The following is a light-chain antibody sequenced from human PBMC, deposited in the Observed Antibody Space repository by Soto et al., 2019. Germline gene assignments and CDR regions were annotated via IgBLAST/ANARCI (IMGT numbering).Light chain of an antibody. V-gene: IGLV2-14*01. CDR1: SSDVGGYNY. CDR3: SSYGSTSTRYV. Sequence: QSALTQPAPVSGSPGQSISISCTGTSSDVGGYNYVSWYQQHPGKAPKLMIYEVSNRPSGVSNRFSGSKSGNTASLTISGLQAEDEADYFCSSYGSTSTRYVFGTGTKLTVL. J-gene: IGLJ1*01. CDR2: EVS.